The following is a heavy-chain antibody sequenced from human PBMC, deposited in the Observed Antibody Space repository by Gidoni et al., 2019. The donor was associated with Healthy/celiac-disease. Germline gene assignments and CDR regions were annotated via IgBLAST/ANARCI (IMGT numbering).Heavy chain of an antibody. CDR2: INHSGST. J-gene: IGHJ5*02. Sequence: QVQLQQWGAGLLKPSETLSLTCAVYGGSFSGSYWSWIRQPPGKGLEWIGEINHSGSTNYNPSLKSRVTISVDTSKNQFSLKLSSVTAADTAVYYCARVLLYHRYCSSTSCYNGGWFDPWGQGTLVTVSS. CDR1: GGSFSGSY. D-gene: IGHD2-2*02. V-gene: IGHV4-34*01. CDR3: ARVLLYHRYCSSTSCYNGGWFDP.